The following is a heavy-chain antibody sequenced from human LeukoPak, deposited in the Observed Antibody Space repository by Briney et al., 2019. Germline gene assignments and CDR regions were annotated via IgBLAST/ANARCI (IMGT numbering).Heavy chain of an antibody. CDR2: IYYSGST. D-gene: IGHD3-22*01. CDR1: GGSFSGYY. V-gene: IGHV4-34*01. J-gene: IGHJ4*02. CDR3: ARSNYYDSSGYYF. Sequence: SETLSLTCAVYGGSFSGYYWSWIRQPPGKGLEWIGSIYYSGSTYYNPSLKSRVTISVDTSKNQFSLKLSSVTAADTAVYYCARSNYYDSSGYYFWGQGTLVTVSS.